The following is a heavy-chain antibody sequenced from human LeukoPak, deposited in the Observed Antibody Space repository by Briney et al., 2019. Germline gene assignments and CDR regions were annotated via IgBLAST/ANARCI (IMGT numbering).Heavy chain of an antibody. J-gene: IGHJ4*02. CDR3: ARDRRAAGTLDY. V-gene: IGHV1-46*01. Sequence: ASVKVSCKASGYTFTSYYMHWVRQAPGQGLEWMGIINPSGGSTSYARKFQGRVTMTRDTSTSTVYMELSSLRSEDTAVYYCARDRRAAGTLDYWGQGTLVTVSS. CDR1: GYTFTSYY. CDR2: INPSGGST. D-gene: IGHD6-13*01.